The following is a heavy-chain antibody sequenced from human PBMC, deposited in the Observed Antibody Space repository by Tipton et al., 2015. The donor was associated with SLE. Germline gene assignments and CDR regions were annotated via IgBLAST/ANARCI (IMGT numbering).Heavy chain of an antibody. D-gene: IGHD3-3*01. CDR3: VREAEWHGWFDP. CDR1: GGPFSGYY. Sequence: AGLVKPSETLSLTCAVYGGPFSGYYWSWIRQPPGKGLEWIGEINHSGSTNYNPSLKSRVTISVDTSKKQFSLKLSSVTAADTAVYYCVREAEWHGWFDPWGQGTLVTVSS. CDR2: INHSGST. V-gene: IGHV4-34*01. J-gene: IGHJ5*02.